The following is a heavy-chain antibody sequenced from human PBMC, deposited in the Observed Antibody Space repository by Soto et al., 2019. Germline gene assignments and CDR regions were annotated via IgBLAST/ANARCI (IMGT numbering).Heavy chain of an antibody. V-gene: IGHV1-3*01. CDR2: INAGNGNT. J-gene: IGHJ3*02. CDR3: VRDSRYDFWSGYYTNDAFDI. Sequence: ASVKVSCKASGYTFTSYAMHWVRQAPGQRLEWMGWINAGNGNTKYSQKYQGRVTITRDTSASTAYMELSSLRSEDTAVYYCVRDSRYDFWSGYYTNDAFDIWGQGTMVTVSS. CDR1: GYTFTSYA. D-gene: IGHD3-3*01.